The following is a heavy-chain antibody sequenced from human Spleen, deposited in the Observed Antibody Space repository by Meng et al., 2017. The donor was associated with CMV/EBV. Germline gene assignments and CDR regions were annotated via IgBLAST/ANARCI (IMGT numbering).Heavy chain of an antibody. CDR1: GCTFDDYA. Sequence: GGSLRLSCAASGCTFDDYAMHWVRQATGKGLEWVSAIGTAGDTYYPGSVKGRFTISRENAKYSLYLQMNSLRAGDTAVYYCARGAAYYYDSSGYSNWFDPWGQGTLVTVSS. CDR3: ARGAAYYYDSSGYSNWFDP. CDR2: IGTAGDT. V-gene: IGHV3-13*01. D-gene: IGHD3-22*01. J-gene: IGHJ5*02.